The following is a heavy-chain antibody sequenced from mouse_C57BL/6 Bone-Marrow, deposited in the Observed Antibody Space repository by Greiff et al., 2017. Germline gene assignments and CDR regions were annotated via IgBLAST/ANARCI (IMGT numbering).Heavy chain of an antibody. J-gene: IGHJ4*01. D-gene: IGHD2-1*01. Sequence: QVQLKQSGAELVKPGASVKMSCKASGYTFTTYPIEWMKQNHGKSLEWIGNFHPYNDDTKYNEKFKGKATLTVEKSSSTVYLELSRLTSDDSAVYYCARKIYYGNYVFYAMDYWGQGTSVTVSS. CDR3: ARKIYYGNYVFYAMDY. V-gene: IGHV1-47*01. CDR1: GYTFTTYP. CDR2: FHPYNDDT.